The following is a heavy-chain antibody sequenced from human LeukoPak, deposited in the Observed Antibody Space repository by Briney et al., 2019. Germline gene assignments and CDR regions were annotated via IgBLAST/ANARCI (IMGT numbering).Heavy chain of an antibody. D-gene: IGHD3-9*01. Sequence: GASVKVSCKASGYTFTGYYLHWVRQAPGQGLEWMGWINPNSGGTNYAQKFQGRVTMTRNTSISTAYMELSSLRSEDTAVYYCARSPLRYDILTGYTHKYYFDYWGQGTLVTVSS. CDR3: ARSPLRYDILTGYTHKYYFDY. CDR2: INPNSGGT. CDR1: GYTFTGYY. V-gene: IGHV1-2*02. J-gene: IGHJ4*02.